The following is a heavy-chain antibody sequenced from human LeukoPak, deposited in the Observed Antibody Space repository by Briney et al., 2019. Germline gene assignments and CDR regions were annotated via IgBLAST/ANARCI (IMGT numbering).Heavy chain of an antibody. J-gene: IGHJ4*02. CDR1: GGTFSSYA. CDR3: ARPGLHGD. CDR2: IIPILGIA. V-gene: IGHV1-69*04. Sequence: ASVKVSCKASGGTFSSYAISWVRQPPGQGLEWMGRIIPILGIANYAQKFQGRVTITADKSTSTAYMELRSLRSEDTAVYYCARPGLHGDWGRGTLVTVSS. D-gene: IGHD5-24*01.